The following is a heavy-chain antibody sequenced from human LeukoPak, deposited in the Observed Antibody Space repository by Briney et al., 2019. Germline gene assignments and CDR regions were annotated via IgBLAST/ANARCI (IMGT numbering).Heavy chain of an antibody. V-gene: IGHV3-74*01. CDR3: ARGGGLDV. Sequence: GGSLRLSCAASGFTFSSNWMHWVRQAPGKGLVWVSRINEDGSTTNYADSVKGRSTIFRDNAKNSLYLQMSNLRAEDTAVYFCARGGGLDVWGQGATVTVSS. CDR2: INEDGSTT. CDR1: GFTFSSNW. D-gene: IGHD3-16*01. J-gene: IGHJ6*02.